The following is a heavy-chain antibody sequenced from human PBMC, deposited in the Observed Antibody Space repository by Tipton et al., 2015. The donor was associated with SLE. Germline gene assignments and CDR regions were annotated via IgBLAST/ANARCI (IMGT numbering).Heavy chain of an antibody. V-gene: IGHV1-2*06. CDR3: AAAPLGWTEAFDI. D-gene: IGHD6-19*01. Sequence: QSGAEVKKPGASVKVSCKASGYTFTGYYMHWVRQAPGQGLEWMGRINPNSGGTNYAQKFQGRVTMTRDTSISTAYMELSRLRSDDTAVYYCAAAPLGWTEAFDIWGQGTMVTVSS. J-gene: IGHJ3*02. CDR2: INPNSGGT. CDR1: GYTFTGYY.